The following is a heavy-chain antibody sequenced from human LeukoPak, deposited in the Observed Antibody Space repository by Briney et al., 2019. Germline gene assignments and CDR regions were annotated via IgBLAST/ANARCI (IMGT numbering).Heavy chain of an antibody. CDR2: FYSSGSP. CDR1: GGSISSHY. V-gene: IGHV4-59*11. Sequence: SETLSLTCTASGGSISSHYWSWIRQPPGKALEWIGYFYSSGSPSYNPFLKSRVTMSLDTSKDQFSLKLSSVTAADTAVYYCAISPLTGYDRFDYWGQGTLVTVSS. D-gene: IGHD5-12*01. J-gene: IGHJ4*02. CDR3: AISPLTGYDRFDY.